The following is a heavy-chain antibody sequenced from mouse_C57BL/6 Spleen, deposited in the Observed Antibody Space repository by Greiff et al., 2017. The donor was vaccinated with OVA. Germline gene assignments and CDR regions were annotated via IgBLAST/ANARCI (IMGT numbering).Heavy chain of an antibody. CDR2: IYPGDGDT. V-gene: IGHV1-82*01. Sequence: QVHVKQSGPELVKPGASVKISCKASGYAFSSSWMNWVKQRPGKGLEWIGRIYPGDGDTNYNGKFKGKATLTADKSSSTAYMQLSSLTSEDSAVYFCAHYDRVWGTGTTVTVSS. CDR1: GYAFSSSW. J-gene: IGHJ1*03. D-gene: IGHD2-4*01. CDR3: AHYDRV.